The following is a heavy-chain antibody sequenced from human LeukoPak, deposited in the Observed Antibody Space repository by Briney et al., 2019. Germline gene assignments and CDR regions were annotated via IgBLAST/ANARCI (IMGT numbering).Heavy chain of an antibody. CDR1: GFTFSSYE. J-gene: IGHJ4*02. Sequence: PGGSLRLSCSASGFTFSSYEMNWVRQAPGKGLEWVSYISSSGSTIYYADHVKGRFTISRDNATNILYLQMKSRSAEDTAVYYFAKDLHYGSADYWGQGTLVTVSS. V-gene: IGHV3-48*03. CDR3: AKDLHYGSADY. CDR2: ISSSGSTI. D-gene: IGHD3-10*01.